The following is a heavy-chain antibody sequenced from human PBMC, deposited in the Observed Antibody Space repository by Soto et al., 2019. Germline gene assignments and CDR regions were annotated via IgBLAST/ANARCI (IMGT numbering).Heavy chain of an antibody. D-gene: IGHD6-6*01. CDR1: GGTFSSYA. CDR2: IIPIFGTA. V-gene: IGHV1-69*13. Sequence: SVKVSCKASGGTFSSYAISWVRQAPGQGLEWMGGIIPIFGTANYAQKFQGRVTITADESTSTAYMELSSLRSEDTAVYYCARDREGSSIAALSYYYYGMDVWGQGTTVTVSS. J-gene: IGHJ6*02. CDR3: ARDREGSSIAALSYYYYGMDV.